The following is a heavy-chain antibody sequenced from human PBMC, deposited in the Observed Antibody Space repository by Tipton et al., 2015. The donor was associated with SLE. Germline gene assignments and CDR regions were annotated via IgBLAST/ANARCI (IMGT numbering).Heavy chain of an antibody. Sequence: TLSLTCTVSGGSISSSSYYWGWIRQPPGKGLEWIGSIYYSGSTSYNPSLKSRVTISVDTSKNQFSLKLSSVTAADTAVYYCARAKQLVLFDYWGQGTLVTVSS. J-gene: IGHJ4*02. CDR3: ARAKQLVLFDY. D-gene: IGHD6-13*01. CDR2: IYYSGST. CDR1: GGSISSSSYY. V-gene: IGHV4-39*07.